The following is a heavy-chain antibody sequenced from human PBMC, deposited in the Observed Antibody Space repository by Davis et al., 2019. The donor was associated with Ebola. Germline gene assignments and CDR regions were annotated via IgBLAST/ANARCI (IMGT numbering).Heavy chain of an antibody. CDR2: ISGSGGST. CDR3: AKAYTTGTTWPDALDI. V-gene: IGHV3-23*01. D-gene: IGHD1-1*01. Sequence: GESLKISCTDSVITFSSYAMTWVRQAPGKGLEWVSAISGSGGSTYYADSVKGRFTISRDNPESTLYLQMDSLRAGDTALYYCAKAYTTGTTWPDALDIWGQGTMVTVSS. J-gene: IGHJ3*02. CDR1: VITFSSYA.